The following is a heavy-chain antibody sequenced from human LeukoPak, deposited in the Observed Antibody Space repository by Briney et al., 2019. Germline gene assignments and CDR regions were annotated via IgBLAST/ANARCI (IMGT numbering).Heavy chain of an antibody. D-gene: IGHD3-22*01. CDR3: ARVLTYYYDSSGYSVDAFDI. V-gene: IGHV3-30-3*01. Sequence: GGSLRPSCAASGFTFSSYAMHWVRQAPGKGLEWVAVISYDGSNKYYADSVKGRFTISRDNSKNTLYLQMNSLRAEDTAVYYCARVLTYYYDSSGYSVDAFDIWGQGTMVTVSS. CDR2: ISYDGSNK. J-gene: IGHJ3*02. CDR1: GFTFSSYA.